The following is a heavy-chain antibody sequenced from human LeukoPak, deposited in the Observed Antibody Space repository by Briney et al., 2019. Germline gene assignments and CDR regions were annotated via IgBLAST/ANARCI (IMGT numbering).Heavy chain of an antibody. V-gene: IGHV3-66*01. D-gene: IGHD3-10*01. J-gene: IGHJ4*02. Sequence: GGSLRLSCAASGFTVSSIYMNWVRRAPGEGLEWVSIIYFDGSTYYADSVKGRFTVSRDDSKNTLYLQMNSLRAEDTAVYYCARTPYASGSYFFDYWGQGTLVTVSS. CDR1: GFTVSSIY. CDR2: IYFDGST. CDR3: ARTPYASGSYFFDY.